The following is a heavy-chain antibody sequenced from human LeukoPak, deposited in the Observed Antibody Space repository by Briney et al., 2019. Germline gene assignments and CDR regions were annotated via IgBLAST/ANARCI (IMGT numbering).Heavy chain of an antibody. CDR1: GFTFSSYG. CDR3: ARDYAGENWFDP. J-gene: IGHJ5*02. V-gene: IGHV3-33*01. Sequence: GSLRLSCAASGFTFSSYGMHWVRQAPGKGLEWVAVIWYDGSNKYYADSVKGRFTISRDNSKNTLYLQVNSLRAEDTAVYYCARDYAGENWFDPWGQGTLVTVSS. CDR2: IWYDGSNK. D-gene: IGHD3-16*01.